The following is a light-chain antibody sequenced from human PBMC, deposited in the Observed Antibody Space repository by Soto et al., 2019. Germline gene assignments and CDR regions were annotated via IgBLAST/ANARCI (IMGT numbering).Light chain of an antibody. J-gene: IGKJ5*01. CDR2: GAS. V-gene: IGKV3-15*01. Sequence: EIVMTQSPATLSVSPGERVTLSCRASQNIISNLAWYQQKPCQAPRLLIYGASTRATGIPARFSGSGSGTEFTLTISSLQSEDFVVYYCQQYNNWPITFGQGTRLEIK. CDR3: QQYNNWPIT. CDR1: QNIISN.